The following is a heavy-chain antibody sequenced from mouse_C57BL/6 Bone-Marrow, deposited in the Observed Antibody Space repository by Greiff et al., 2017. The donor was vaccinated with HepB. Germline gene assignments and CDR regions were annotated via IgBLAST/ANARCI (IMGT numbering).Heavy chain of an antibody. J-gene: IGHJ4*01. D-gene: IGHD4-1*01. CDR2: INPNNGGT. Sequence: VQLQQSGPELVKPGASVKISCKASGYTFTDYYMNWVKQSHGKSLEWIGDINPNNGGTSYNQKFKGKATLTVDKSSSTAYMELRSLTSEDSAVYYCAREATGTYDAMDYWGQGTSVTVSS. CDR1: GYTFTDYY. V-gene: IGHV1-26*01. CDR3: AREATGTYDAMDY.